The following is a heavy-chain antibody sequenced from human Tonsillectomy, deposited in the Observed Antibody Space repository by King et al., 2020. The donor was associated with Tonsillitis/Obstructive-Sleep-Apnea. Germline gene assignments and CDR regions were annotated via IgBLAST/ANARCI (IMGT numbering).Heavy chain of an antibody. CDR2: ISSSSSYI. CDR3: AREAPIVVVIAFDY. CDR1: GFTFSSYS. D-gene: IGHD2-21*01. J-gene: IGHJ4*02. Sequence: QLVQSGGGLVKPGGSLRLSCAASGFTFSSYSMNWVRQAPGKGLEWVSSISSSSSYIYYADSVKGRFTISRDNAKNSLYLQMNSLRAEDTAVYYCAREAPIVVVIAFDYWGQGTLVTVSS. V-gene: IGHV3-21*01.